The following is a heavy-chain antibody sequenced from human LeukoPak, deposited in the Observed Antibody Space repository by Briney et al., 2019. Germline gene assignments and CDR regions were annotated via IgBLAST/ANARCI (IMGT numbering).Heavy chain of an antibody. CDR3: AREVGWNYLKGMDV. CDR1: GGSISSGSYY. J-gene: IGHJ6*02. Sequence: SETLSLTCTVSGGSISSGSYYCSWIRQPAGKGLEWIVRISTSGSTNYNPSLKSRVTISVDTSKNQFSLTLSSVPAADTAVYYCAREVGWNYLKGMDVWGQGTTVTVSS. D-gene: IGHD1-7*01. V-gene: IGHV4-61*02. CDR2: ISTSGST.